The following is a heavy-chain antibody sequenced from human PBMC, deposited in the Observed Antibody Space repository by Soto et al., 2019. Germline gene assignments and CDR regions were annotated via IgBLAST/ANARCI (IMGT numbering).Heavy chain of an antibody. Sequence: ASVKVSCKASGYTFTSYGISWVRQAPRQGLEWMGWISAYNGNTNYAQKLQGRVTMTTDTSTSTAYMELRSLRSDDTAVYYCARDRSGWTVYYFDYWCQGTLGTVSS. D-gene: IGHD6-19*01. J-gene: IGHJ4*02. CDR1: GYTFTSYG. CDR3: ARDRSGWTVYYFDY. V-gene: IGHV1-18*01. CDR2: ISAYNGNT.